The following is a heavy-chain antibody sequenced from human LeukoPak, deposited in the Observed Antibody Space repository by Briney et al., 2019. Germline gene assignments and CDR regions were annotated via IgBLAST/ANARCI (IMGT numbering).Heavy chain of an antibody. CDR1: EFTFRTYA. CDR3: AKDAINNNPLYYFDY. J-gene: IGHJ4*02. D-gene: IGHD1-14*01. CDR2: MSASGGIT. V-gene: IGHV3-23*01. Sequence: GGSLRLSCAASEFTFRTYAMNWVRQAPGKGLEWVSGMSASGGITHYADSVRGRFTISRDNSKNTLYLQMNSLRAEDTAVYYCAKDAINNNPLYYFDYWGQGTRVTVSS.